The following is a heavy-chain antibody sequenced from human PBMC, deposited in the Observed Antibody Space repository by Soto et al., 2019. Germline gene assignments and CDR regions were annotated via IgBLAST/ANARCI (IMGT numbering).Heavy chain of an antibody. J-gene: IGHJ6*03. D-gene: IGHD2-15*01. Sequence: EMQLVESGGGLVNPGGSLRLYCAASGLIVNNNYMNWVRQAPGKGLEWVSVIHSGNSASYADSVMGRFTISRHNSKNMVYLQMNSLRAEDTAVYYCARDPGYCSGGICYRYMDVWGKGTTVTVS. CDR3: ARDPGYCSGGICYRYMDV. V-gene: IGHV3-53*04. CDR2: IHSGNSA. CDR1: GLIVNNNY.